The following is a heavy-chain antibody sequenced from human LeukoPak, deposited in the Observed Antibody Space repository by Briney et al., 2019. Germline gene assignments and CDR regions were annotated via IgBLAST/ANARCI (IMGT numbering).Heavy chain of an antibody. D-gene: IGHD1-26*01. Sequence: PGRSLRLSCAASGLTFDDYAMHWVRQAPGKGLEWVSGISRNSGSIGYADSVKGRFTISRDNAKNSLYLQMNSLRAEDTALYYCAKDGGSQTYYFDYWGQGTLVTVSS. J-gene: IGHJ4*02. CDR2: ISRNSGSI. CDR3: AKDGGSQTYYFDY. CDR1: GLTFDDYA. V-gene: IGHV3-9*01.